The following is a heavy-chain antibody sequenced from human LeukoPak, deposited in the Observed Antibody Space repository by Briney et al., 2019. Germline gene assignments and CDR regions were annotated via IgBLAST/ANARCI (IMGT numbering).Heavy chain of an antibody. D-gene: IGHD3-22*01. V-gene: IGHV1-69*13. J-gene: IGHJ4*02. Sequence: SVTVSCKASGGTFSSYAISWVRQAPGQGLEWMGGIIPVFGTANYAQKFQGRVTITADESTSTAYMELSSLRSEDTAVYYCARGHDLDSSGYPFDYWGQGTLVTVSS. CDR2: IIPVFGTA. CDR1: GGTFSSYA. CDR3: ARGHDLDSSGYPFDY.